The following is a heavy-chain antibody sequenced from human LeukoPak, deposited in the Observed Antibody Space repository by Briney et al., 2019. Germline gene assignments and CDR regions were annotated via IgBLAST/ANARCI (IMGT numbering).Heavy chain of an antibody. J-gene: IGHJ5*02. CDR2: INHSGST. Sequence: PSETLSLTCTVSGGSISSYYWSWIRQPPGKGLEWIGEINHSGSTNYNPSLKSRVTISVDTSKKQFSLKLSSVTAADTAVYYCARHVGFITMVRGVINNNWFDPWGQGALVTVSS. V-gene: IGHV4-34*01. CDR3: ARHVGFITMVRGVINNNWFDP. D-gene: IGHD3-10*01. CDR1: GGSISSYY.